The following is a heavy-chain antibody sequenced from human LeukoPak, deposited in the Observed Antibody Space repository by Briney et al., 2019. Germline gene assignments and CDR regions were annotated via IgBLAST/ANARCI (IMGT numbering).Heavy chain of an antibody. D-gene: IGHD5-18*01. CDR1: GGSISSYY. J-gene: IGHJ3*02. Sequence: SETLSLTCTVSGGSISSYYWSWIRQPPGKGLEWIGYIYTSGSTNYNPSLKSRVTISVDTSKNQFSLKLSSVTAADTAVYYCATAESGTAMVSYAFDIWGQGTMVTVSS. CDR2: IYTSGST. CDR3: ATAESGTAMVSYAFDI. V-gene: IGHV4-4*09.